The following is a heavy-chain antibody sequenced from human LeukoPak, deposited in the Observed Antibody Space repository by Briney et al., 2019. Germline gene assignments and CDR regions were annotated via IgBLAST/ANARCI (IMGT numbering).Heavy chain of an antibody. J-gene: IGHJ4*02. Sequence: GGSLRPSCAASGFTFSSYSMNWVRQAPGKGLEWASSISSSSSYIYYADSVKGRFTISRDNAKNSLYLQMNSLRAEDTAVYYCARDRAAAGTDLDYWGQGTLVTVSS. CDR2: ISSSSSYI. CDR3: ARDRAAAGTDLDY. V-gene: IGHV3-21*01. CDR1: GFTFSSYS. D-gene: IGHD6-13*01.